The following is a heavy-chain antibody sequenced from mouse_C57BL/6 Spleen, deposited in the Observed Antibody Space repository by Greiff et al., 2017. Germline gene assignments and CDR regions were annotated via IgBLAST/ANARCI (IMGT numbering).Heavy chain of an antibody. CDR1: GYTFTDYE. J-gene: IGHJ3*01. D-gene: IGHD2-2*01. V-gene: IGHV1-15*01. CDR2: IDPETGGT. CDR3: TRGGMVTTEERFAY. Sequence: VQLQQSGAELVRPGASVTLSCKASGYTFTDYEMHWVKQTPVHGLEWIGAIDPETGGTAYNQKFKGKAILTADKSSSTAYMELRSLTSEDSAVDYCTRGGMVTTEERFAYWGQGTLVTVSA.